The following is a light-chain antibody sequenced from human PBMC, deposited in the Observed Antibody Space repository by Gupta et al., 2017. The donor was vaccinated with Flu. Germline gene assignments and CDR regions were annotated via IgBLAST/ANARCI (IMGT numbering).Light chain of an antibody. V-gene: IGKV3-15*01. J-gene: IGKJ2*01. Sequence: RATLSCRASQSVSTNLAWYQQKPGQAPRLLIYGASTRATGIPDRFSGSVSGTEFTLTISSLQSEDFATYYCQQYHTWPPAYTFGQGSKLAI. CDR2: GAS. CDR3: QQYHTWPPAYT. CDR1: QSVSTN.